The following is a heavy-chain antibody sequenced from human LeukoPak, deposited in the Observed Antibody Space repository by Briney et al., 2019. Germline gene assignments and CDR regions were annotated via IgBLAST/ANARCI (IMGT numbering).Heavy chain of an antibody. V-gene: IGHV3-23*01. D-gene: IGHD2-15*01. CDR3: AKGGPGAFDF. J-gene: IGHJ3*01. CDR2: ISGTRAAT. Sequence: GGSLRLSCAASGFSFSRTDMFWVRQALGKGLEYVSSISGTRAATYYADPVRGRFTISRDNSKNMLFLQMNSLRAEDTALYYCAKGGPGAFDFWGQGTMVAVSS. CDR1: GFSFSRTD.